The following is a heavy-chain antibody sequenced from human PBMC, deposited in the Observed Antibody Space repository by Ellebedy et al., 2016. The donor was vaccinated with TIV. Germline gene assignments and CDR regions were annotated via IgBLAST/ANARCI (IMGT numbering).Heavy chain of an antibody. CDR1: GYTLTELS. V-gene: IGHV1-24*01. J-gene: IGHJ4*02. CDR2: FDPEDGET. CDR3: ARDLWLEAAAGHLPDY. Sequence: ASVKVSCKVSGYTLTELSMHWVRQAPGKGLEWMGGFDPEDGETIYAQKFQGRVTMTRDTSISTAYMELSRLRSDDTAVYYCARDLWLEAAAGHLPDYWGQGTLVTVSS. D-gene: IGHD6-13*01.